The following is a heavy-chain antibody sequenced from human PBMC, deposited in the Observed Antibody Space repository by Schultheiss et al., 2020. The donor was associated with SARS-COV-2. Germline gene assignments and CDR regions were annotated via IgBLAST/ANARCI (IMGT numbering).Heavy chain of an antibody. CDR2: INHSGST. J-gene: IGHJ6*02. Sequence: SETLSLTCTVSGGSISNYDWSWIRLAPGKGLEWIGEINHSGSTNYNPSLKSRVTISVDTSKNQFSLKLSSVTAADTAVYYCARVGLIAAAGTIYYYYSMDVWGRGTTITVAS. D-gene: IGHD6-13*01. CDR3: ARVGLIAAAGTIYYYYSMDV. CDR1: GGSISNYD. V-gene: IGHV4-34*09.